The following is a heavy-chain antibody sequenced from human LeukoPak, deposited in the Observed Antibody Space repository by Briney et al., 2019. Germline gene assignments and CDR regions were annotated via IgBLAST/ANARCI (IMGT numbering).Heavy chain of an antibody. J-gene: IGHJ4*02. CDR1: GGSISSYY. Sequence: SETLSLTCTVSGGSISSYYWSWIRQPPGKGLEWIGYIYYSGSTNYNPSLKSRVTIPVDTSKNQFSLKLSSVTAADTAVYYCARGPPIAAAGTFDYWGQGTLVTVSS. CDR3: ARGPPIAAAGTFDY. D-gene: IGHD6-13*01. CDR2: IYYSGST. V-gene: IGHV4-59*01.